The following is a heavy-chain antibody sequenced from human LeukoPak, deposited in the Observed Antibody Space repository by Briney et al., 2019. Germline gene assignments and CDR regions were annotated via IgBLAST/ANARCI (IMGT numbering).Heavy chain of an antibody. D-gene: IGHD2-2*02. CDR2: MNSDGSTT. CDR3: VSRYCTITNCYKASGTGSFDI. V-gene: IGHV3-74*01. J-gene: IGHJ3*02. Sequence: QPGGSLRLSCAASGLTFSSYWMHWVRQSPGKGLVWVSRMNSDGSTTNYADSVKGRFTISRDNAKNTMYLQMNSLRAEDTAVYYCVSRYCTITNCYKASGTGSFDIWGQGTMVSVSS. CDR1: GLTFSSYW.